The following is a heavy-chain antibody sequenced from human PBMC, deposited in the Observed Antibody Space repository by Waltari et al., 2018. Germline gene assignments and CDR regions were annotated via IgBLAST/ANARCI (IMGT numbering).Heavy chain of an antibody. D-gene: IGHD2-21*02. J-gene: IGHJ4*02. CDR1: GFRFNDYD. CDR2: SRSRSRNYVT. CDR3: ARDLDGDSNLDF. Sequence: EVQLVESGGGLVQPGGSLRLSCAASGFRFNDYDMDWVRQAPEHRLEWVGRSRSRSRNYVTEYAASVKGRFSLFRDDSENSVHLQMTSLNIEDTAVYYCARDLDGDSNLDFWGQGTRVAVSS. V-gene: IGHV3-72*01.